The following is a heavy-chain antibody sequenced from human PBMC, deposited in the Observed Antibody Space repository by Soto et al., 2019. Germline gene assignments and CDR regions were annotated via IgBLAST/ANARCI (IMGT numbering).Heavy chain of an antibody. CDR1: GYSFTSYW. V-gene: IGHV5-51*01. CDR3: ARHSSYCSGGSCYESLDYYYYYYMDV. J-gene: IGHJ6*03. Sequence: PGESLKISCKGSGYSFTSYWIGWVRQMPGKGLEWMGIIYPGDSDTRYSPSFQGQVTISADKSISTAYLQWSSLKASDTAMYYCARHSSYCSGGSCYESLDYYYYYYMDVWGKGTTVTVSS. D-gene: IGHD2-15*01. CDR2: IYPGDSDT.